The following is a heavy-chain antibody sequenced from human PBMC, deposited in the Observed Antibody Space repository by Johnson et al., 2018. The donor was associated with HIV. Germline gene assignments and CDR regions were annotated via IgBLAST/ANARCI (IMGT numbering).Heavy chain of an antibody. J-gene: IGHJ3*02. Sequence: QLVESGGGVVQPGRSLRLSCAASGFTFSSYAMHWVRQAPGKGLEWVSGISWNSGSIGYADSVKGRFTISRDNAKNSLYLQMNSLRAEDTALYYCAATDAFDIWGQGTMVTVSS. D-gene: IGHD2-15*01. CDR3: AATDAFDI. CDR2: ISWNSGSI. V-gene: IGHV3-9*01. CDR1: GFTFSSYA.